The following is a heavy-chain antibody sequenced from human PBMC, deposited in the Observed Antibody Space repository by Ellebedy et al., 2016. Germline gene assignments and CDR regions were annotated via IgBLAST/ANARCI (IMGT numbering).Heavy chain of an antibody. Sequence: GESLKISXAASGFTVSSNYMSWVRQAPGKGLEWVSVIYSGGSTYYADSVKGRFTISRDNSKNTLYLQMNSLRAEDTAVYYCARGFVVVPAATSYYYYGMDVWGQGTTVTVSS. V-gene: IGHV3-53*01. CDR1: GFTVSSNY. J-gene: IGHJ6*02. CDR3: ARGFVVVPAATSYYYYGMDV. CDR2: IYSGGST. D-gene: IGHD2-2*01.